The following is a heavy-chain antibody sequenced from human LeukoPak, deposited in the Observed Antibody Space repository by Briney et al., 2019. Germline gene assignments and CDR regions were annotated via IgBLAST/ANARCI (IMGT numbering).Heavy chain of an antibody. J-gene: IGHJ4*02. CDR1: GFTFSSYA. D-gene: IGHD3-10*01. Sequence: GGSLRLSCAASGFTFSSYAMSWVRQAPGKGLECVSAISGSGGSTYYADSVKGRFTISRDNSKNTLYLQMNSLRAEDTAVYYCAKDPDYYGSGSYYNLDYFDYWGQGTLVTVSS. V-gene: IGHV3-23*01. CDR2: ISGSGGST. CDR3: AKDPDYYGSGSYYNLDYFDY.